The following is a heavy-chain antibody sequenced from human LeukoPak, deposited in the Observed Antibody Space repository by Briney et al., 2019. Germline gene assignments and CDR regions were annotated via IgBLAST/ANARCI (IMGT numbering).Heavy chain of an antibody. Sequence: PGRSLRLSCVASGFTFSRSSMNWVRQAPGKGLEWVSYISSSSSTIYLADSVKGRFTISRDNAKNSLYLQMNSLRAEDTAVYYCARNGYSGYEFPDYWGQGTLVTVSS. V-gene: IGHV3-48*01. CDR3: ARNGYSGYEFPDY. CDR1: GFTFSRSS. J-gene: IGHJ4*02. D-gene: IGHD5-12*01. CDR2: ISSSSSTI.